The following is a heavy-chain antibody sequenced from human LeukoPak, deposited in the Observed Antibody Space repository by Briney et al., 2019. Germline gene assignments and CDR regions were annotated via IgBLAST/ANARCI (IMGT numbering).Heavy chain of an antibody. CDR1: GFTFSSYA. J-gene: IGHJ4*02. V-gene: IGHV3-30*01. D-gene: IGHD3-16*02. CDR3: AREFIGDLHSLSYFDY. CDR2: ISYDGSNK. Sequence: GGSLRLSCAASGFTFSSYAMHWVRQAPGKGLEWVAVISYDGSNKYYADSVKGRFTISRDNSKNTLYLQMNSLRAEDTAVYYCAREFIGDLHSLSYFDYWGQGTLVTVSS.